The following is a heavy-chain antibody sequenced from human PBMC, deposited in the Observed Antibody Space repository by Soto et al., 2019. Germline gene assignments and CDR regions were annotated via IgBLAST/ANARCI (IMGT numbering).Heavy chain of an antibody. CDR1: GGSISSHY. V-gene: IGHV4-59*11. Sequence: SETLSLICTVSGGSISSHYWSWIRQPPGKGLEWIGYIYYSGSPNYNPSLRSRVTISVDTSKNQFSLKLSSVTAADTAVYYCARGGWYNDYWGQGTLVTVSS. J-gene: IGHJ4*02. CDR2: IYYSGSP. CDR3: ARGGWYNDY. D-gene: IGHD6-19*01.